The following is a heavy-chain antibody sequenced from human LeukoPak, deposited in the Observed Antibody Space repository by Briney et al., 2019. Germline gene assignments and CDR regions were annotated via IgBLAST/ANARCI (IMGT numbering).Heavy chain of an antibody. D-gene: IGHD6-19*01. Sequence: ASVKVSCKASGYTFTSYGISWVRQAPGQGLEWMGWISAYNGNTNYAQKLQGRVTMTTDTSTSTAYMELRSLRSDDTAVYYCARVRGSGWSRHAFDIWGQGTMVTVSS. V-gene: IGHV1-18*01. CDR1: GYTFTSYG. CDR3: ARVRGSGWSRHAFDI. CDR2: ISAYNGNT. J-gene: IGHJ3*02.